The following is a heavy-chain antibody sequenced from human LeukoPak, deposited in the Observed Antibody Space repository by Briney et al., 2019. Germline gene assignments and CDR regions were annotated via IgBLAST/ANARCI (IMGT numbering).Heavy chain of an antibody. D-gene: IGHD6-19*01. CDR3: ARVGRETSGPFDY. V-gene: IGHV1-69*06. J-gene: IGHJ4*02. Sequence: SVKVSCKASGCTFSSYAISWVRQAPGQGLEWMGGIIPIFGTANYAQKFQGRVTITADKSTSTAYMELSSLRSEDTAVYYCARVGRETSGPFDYWGQGTLVTVSS. CDR1: GCTFSSYA. CDR2: IIPIFGTA.